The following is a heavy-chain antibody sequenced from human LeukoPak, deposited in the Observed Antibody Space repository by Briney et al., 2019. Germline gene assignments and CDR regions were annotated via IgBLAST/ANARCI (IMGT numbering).Heavy chain of an antibody. CDR1: GFTFGDYA. CDR3: AREPPLYYDFWSGYYFRGPRPATFGMDV. CDR2: IYYSGST. V-gene: IGHV4-30-4*01. J-gene: IGHJ6*02. Sequence: LRLSCTASGFTFGDYAMSWIRQPPGKGLEWIGYIYYSGSTYYNPSLKSRVTISVDTSKNQFSLKLSSVTAADTAVYYCAREPPLYYDFWSGYYFRGPRPATFGMDVWGQGTTVTVSS. D-gene: IGHD3-3*01.